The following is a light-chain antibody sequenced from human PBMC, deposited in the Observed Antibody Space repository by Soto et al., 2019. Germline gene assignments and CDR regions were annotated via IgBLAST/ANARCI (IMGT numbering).Light chain of an antibody. CDR2: MVS. CDR1: SSDVGNYNY. J-gene: IGLJ1*01. Sequence: QSVLTQPASVSGSPGQSITISCTGTSSDVGNYNYVSWYRQYPGRVPKLLIYMVSNRPSGVSNRLSGSKSGTTASLSISGLKAENEDDYFCTSTTPGSFYGFGSELNVTDL. CDR3: TSTTPGSFYG. V-gene: IGLV2-14*01.